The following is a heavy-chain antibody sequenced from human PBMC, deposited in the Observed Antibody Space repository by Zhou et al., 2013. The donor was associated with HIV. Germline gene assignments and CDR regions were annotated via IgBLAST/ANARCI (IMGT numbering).Heavy chain of an antibody. CDR2: INPKGGSP. Sequence: QVHLVQSGAEVKKPGASVKISCKASGYTFTSNWMHWVRQAPGQGLEWMGIINPKGGSPSYAQKFLDRVTITSDTSTSTFYMEVSSLRSDDTAVYYCARDHSNTAWDRPCWWFDPWGQGT. D-gene: IGHD1-26*01. CDR3: ARDHSNTAWDRPCWWFDP. V-gene: IGHV1-46*01. CDR1: GYTFTSNW. J-gene: IGHJ5*02.